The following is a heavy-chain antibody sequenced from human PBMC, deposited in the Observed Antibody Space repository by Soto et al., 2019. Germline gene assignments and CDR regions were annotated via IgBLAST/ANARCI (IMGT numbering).Heavy chain of an antibody. D-gene: IGHD3-10*01. CDR2: LSGSGGTT. CDR1: GVTFINYA. V-gene: IGHV3-23*01. CDR3: AKQRADYGSGADTFYFDS. J-gene: IGHJ4*02. Sequence: PGGSLRLSCTVSGVTFINYAMNWGRQAPGKGLEWVSSLSGSGGTTYYADSVKGRFIISRDNSKNTLYLLMNSLRAEDTALYYCAKQRADYGSGADTFYFDSWGQGALVT.